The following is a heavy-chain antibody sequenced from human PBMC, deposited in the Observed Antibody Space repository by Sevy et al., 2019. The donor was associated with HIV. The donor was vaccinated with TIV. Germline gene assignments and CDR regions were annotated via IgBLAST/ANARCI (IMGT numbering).Heavy chain of an antibody. D-gene: IGHD1-20*01. J-gene: IGHJ4*02. Sequence: ASVKVSCKASGYTFTSYGISWVRQAPGQGLEWMGWISAYNGNTNYAQKLQGRVTMTTDTSTSTAYMELRSLRSDDTAGYYCARSFRLTGTTPCDYWGQGTLVTVSS. CDR1: GYTFTSYG. V-gene: IGHV1-18*01. CDR2: ISAYNGNT. CDR3: ARSFRLTGTTPCDY.